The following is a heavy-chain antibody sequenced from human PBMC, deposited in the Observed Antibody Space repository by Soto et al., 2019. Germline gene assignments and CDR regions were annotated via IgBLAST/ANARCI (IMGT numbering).Heavy chain of an antibody. CDR1: GGTFSSYA. J-gene: IGHJ6*02. CDR3: ARDLAGAAAGTYYYGMDV. V-gene: IGHV1-69*13. Sequence: SVKVSCKASGGTFSSYAISWVRQAPGQGLEWMGGIIPIFGTANYAQKFQGRVTITADESTSTAYMEPSSLRSEDTAVYYCARDLAGAAAGTYYYGMDVWGQGTTVTVSS. CDR2: IIPIFGTA. D-gene: IGHD6-13*01.